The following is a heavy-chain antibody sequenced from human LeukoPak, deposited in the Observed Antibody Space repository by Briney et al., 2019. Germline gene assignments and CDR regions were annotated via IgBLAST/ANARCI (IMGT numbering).Heavy chain of an antibody. D-gene: IGHD6-13*01. CDR2: MSSDGSTI. J-gene: IGHJ4*02. CDR3: ARDLGVADF. V-gene: IGHV3-74*01. CDR1: GFTFSSYW. Sequence: PGGSLRLSCTASGFTFSSYWVHWVRQAPGKGLVWVSHMSSDGSTISYADSVKGRFTISRDNAKSTVYLQMNSLRAEDTAVYYCARDLGVADFWGQGTLVTVSS.